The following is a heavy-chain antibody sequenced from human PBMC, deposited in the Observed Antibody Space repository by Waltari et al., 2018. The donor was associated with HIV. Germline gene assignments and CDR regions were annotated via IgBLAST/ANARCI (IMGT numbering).Heavy chain of an antibody. D-gene: IGHD6-13*01. CDR3: AKEETRVYSSSSFYYYYGMDV. CDR1: RFLFSSYG. V-gene: IGHV3-30*18. J-gene: IGHJ6*02. Sequence: QVQLVESGGGVVQPGTSLRLSCAASRFLFSSYGMHWVRQAPGKGLDWVAVISYDGRNKYYADSVKGRFTISRDNSKNMLYLQMNSLRAEDTAVYYCAKEETRVYSSSSFYYYYGMDVWGQGTTVTVSS. CDR2: ISYDGRNK.